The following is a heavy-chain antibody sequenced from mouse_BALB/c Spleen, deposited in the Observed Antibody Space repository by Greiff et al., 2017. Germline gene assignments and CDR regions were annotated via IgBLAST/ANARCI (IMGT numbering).Heavy chain of an antibody. CDR1: GYTFTSYW. D-gene: IGHD1-1*01. J-gene: IGHJ3*01. CDR3: ARGDYDGSSYRFAY. V-gene: IGHV1S81*02. Sequence: VQLQQPGAELVKPGASVKLSCKASGYTFTSYWMHWVKQRPGQGLEWIGEINPSNGRTNYNEKFKSKATLTVDKSSSTAYMQLSSLTSEDSAVYYCARGDYDGSSYRFAYWGQGTLVTVSA. CDR2: INPSNGRT.